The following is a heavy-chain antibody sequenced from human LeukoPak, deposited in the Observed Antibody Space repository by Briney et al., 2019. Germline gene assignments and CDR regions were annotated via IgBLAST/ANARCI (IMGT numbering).Heavy chain of an antibody. V-gene: IGHV3-53*01. D-gene: IGHD6-13*01. CDR1: GFTVSSIH. Sequence: PGGSLRLSCAASGFTVSSIHMVWVRQAPGKGLEWVSVTYTGGNSYYADSVKGRFTISRDNSKNTLYLQMNSLRVEDTAVYYCAKGTLRGSSNWYHHGMDVWGQGTTVTVSS. CDR3: AKGTLRGSSNWYHHGMDV. CDR2: TYTGGNS. J-gene: IGHJ6*02.